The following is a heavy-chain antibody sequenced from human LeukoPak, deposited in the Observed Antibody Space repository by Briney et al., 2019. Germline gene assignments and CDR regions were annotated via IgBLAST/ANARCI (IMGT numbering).Heavy chain of an antibody. J-gene: IGHJ3*02. V-gene: IGHV1-2*02. D-gene: IGHD6-19*01. CDR1: GYTFTGYY. Sequence: ASVKVSCKASGYTFTGYYMHWVRQAPGQGLKGMGWINPNSGGTNYAQKFQGRVTMTRDTSISTAYMELSRLRSDDTAVYYCARWLVPDAFDIWGQGTMVTVSS. CDR2: INPNSGGT. CDR3: ARWLVPDAFDI.